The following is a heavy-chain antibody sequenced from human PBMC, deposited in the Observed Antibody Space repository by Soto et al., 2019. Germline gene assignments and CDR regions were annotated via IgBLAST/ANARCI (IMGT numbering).Heavy chain of an antibody. D-gene: IGHD3-22*01. J-gene: IGHJ4*02. CDR1: GFTFSSYA. Sequence: QVQLVESGGGVVQPGRSLRLSCAASGFTFSSYAMHWVRQAPGKGLEWVAVISYDGSNKYYADSVKGRFTISRDNSKNTLDLQMNSLRAEDTAVYYCARVRDSYDSSGYYSYWGQGTLVTVSS. CDR3: ARVRDSYDSSGYYSY. V-gene: IGHV3-30-3*01. CDR2: ISYDGSNK.